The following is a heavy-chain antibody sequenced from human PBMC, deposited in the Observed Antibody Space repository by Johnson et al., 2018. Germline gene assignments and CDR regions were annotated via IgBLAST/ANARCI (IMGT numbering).Heavy chain of an antibody. J-gene: IGHJ3*02. D-gene: IGHD3-22*01. CDR2: ISYDGSNK. CDR1: GFTFSSYA. CDR3: ARGGYYDSSGYYGVAFDI. Sequence: QVQLVQSGGGLVKPGRSLRLSCTASGFTFSSYAMHWVRQAPGKGLEWVAVISYDGSNKYYADSVKGRFTISRDNSKNTLYLQMNSLRAEDTAVYYCARGGYYDSSGYYGVAFDIWGQGTMVTVSS. V-gene: IGHV3-30-3*01.